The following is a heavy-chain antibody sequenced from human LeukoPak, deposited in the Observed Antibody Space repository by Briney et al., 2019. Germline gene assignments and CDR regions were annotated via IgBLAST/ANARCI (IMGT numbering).Heavy chain of an antibody. CDR1: GGTFISYA. CDR3: ARSFRYCSGGSCYAEPANFDY. J-gene: IGHJ4*02. V-gene: IGHV1-69*13. CDR2: IIPIFGTA. Sequence: ASVKVSCKASGGTFISYAISWVRQAPGQGLEWMGGIIPIFGTANYAQKFQGRGTITADESTTTAYMELSSLRSEDTAVYYCARSFRYCSGGSCYAEPANFDYWGQGTLVTVSS. D-gene: IGHD2-15*01.